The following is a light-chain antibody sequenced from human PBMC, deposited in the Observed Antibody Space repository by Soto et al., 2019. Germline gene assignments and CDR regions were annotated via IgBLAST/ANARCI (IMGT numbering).Light chain of an antibody. CDR1: SSDVGGYNY. J-gene: IGLJ2*01. V-gene: IGLV2-14*03. Sequence: QSALTQPASVSGSPGQSITISCTGTSSDVGGYNYVSWYQQHPGKVPRLMIYDVSNRPSGVSNRFSGSKSGNTASLTISGLQAEDEADYYCSSYTSSNPPIFGGGTQLTVL. CDR3: SSYTSSNPPI. CDR2: DVS.